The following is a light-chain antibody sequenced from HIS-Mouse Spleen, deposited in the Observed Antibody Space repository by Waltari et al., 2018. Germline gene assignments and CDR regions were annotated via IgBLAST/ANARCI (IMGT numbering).Light chain of an antibody. V-gene: IGKV4-1*01. Sequence: DMVMTQPPDSLAVSLGERATTNCKSSQSVLYSSNNKNYLAWYQQKPGQPPKLLIYWASTRESGVPDRFSGSGSGTDFTLTISSLQAEDVAVYYCQQYYSTPQTFGQGTKLEIK. CDR2: WAS. J-gene: IGKJ2*01. CDR1: QSVLYSSNNKNY. CDR3: QQYYSTPQT.